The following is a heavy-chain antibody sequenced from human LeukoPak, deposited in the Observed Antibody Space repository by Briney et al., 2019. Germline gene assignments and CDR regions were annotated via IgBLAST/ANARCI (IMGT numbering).Heavy chain of an antibody. V-gene: IGHV1-2*02. CDR3: AREGRYCSSTSCFDY. D-gene: IGHD2-2*01. J-gene: IGHJ4*02. Sequence: ASVKVSCKASGYTFTGYYMHWVRQAPGQGLEWMGWINPNSGGTNYAQKFQGRVTMTRDTSISTAYMELSRLRSDGTAVYYCAREGRYCSSTSCFDYWGQGTLVTVSS. CDR1: GYTFTGYY. CDR2: INPNSGGT.